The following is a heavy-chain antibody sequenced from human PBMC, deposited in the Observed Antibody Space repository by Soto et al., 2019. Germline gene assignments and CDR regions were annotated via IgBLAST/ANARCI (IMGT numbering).Heavy chain of an antibody. CDR3: ARAYSTSRSWFDP. D-gene: IGHD2-2*01. CDR1: GFTFSSYC. V-gene: IGHV3-48*02. CDR2: ICSSGSTI. J-gene: IGHJ5*02. Sequence: GESLKISCAASGFTFSSYCMNWVRQAPGKGLEWVGYICSSGSTIYYADSVKGRVTISRDMANNSLYLHMNSLRDEDTAVYYCARAYSTSRSWFDPWGQGTLVTVSS.